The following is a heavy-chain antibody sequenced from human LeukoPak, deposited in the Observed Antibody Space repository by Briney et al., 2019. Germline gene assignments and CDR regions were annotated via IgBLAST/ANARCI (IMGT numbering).Heavy chain of an antibody. CDR1: GFTFSSYE. D-gene: IGHD6-13*01. V-gene: IGHV3-23*01. CDR2: ISGSGGST. Sequence: GGSLRLSCAASGFTFSSYEMNWVRQAPGKGLEWVSDISGSGGSTYYADSVKGRFTISRDNSRNTLYLQMNSLRAEDTAVYYCAKGSSSWERGDFDYWGQGSLVTVSS. J-gene: IGHJ4*02. CDR3: AKGSSSWERGDFDY.